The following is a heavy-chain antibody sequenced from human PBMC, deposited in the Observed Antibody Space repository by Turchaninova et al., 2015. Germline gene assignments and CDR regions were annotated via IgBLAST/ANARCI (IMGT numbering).Heavy chain of an antibody. Sequence: QVQLQESGPGLVKPSEPLSLTCAVSGYSISRGFCWGWIRQPPGKGLEWIGGISHSGSTYYNPSLKSRVTTSLDTSKNQVSMELSSVTAADTAVYYCARRGYSSGWSYDYWGQGTLVTVSS. V-gene: IGHV4-38-2*01. CDR1: GYSISRGFC. CDR3: ARRGYSSGWSYDY. J-gene: IGHJ4*02. CDR2: ISHSGST. D-gene: IGHD6-19*01.